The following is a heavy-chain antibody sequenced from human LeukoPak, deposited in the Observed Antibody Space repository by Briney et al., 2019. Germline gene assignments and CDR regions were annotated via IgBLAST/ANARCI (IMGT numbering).Heavy chain of an antibody. J-gene: IGHJ4*02. CDR2: ISDSGANT. Sequence: GGSLRLSCAASGFTFSSYSMSWVRQAPGKGLEWVSIISDSGANTYYADSVKGRFTISRDNSRNTLYLQMESLRTEDTGVYFSVKEHTYFDNSGSYYCDSWGQGALVTVSS. V-gene: IGHV3-23*01. CDR1: GFTFSSYS. D-gene: IGHD3-22*01. CDR3: VKEHTYFDNSGSYYCDS.